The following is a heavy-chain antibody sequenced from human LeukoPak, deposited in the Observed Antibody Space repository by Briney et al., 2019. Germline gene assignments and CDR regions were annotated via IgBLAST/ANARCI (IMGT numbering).Heavy chain of an antibody. CDR3: ARVLRYCSGGNCYSGGLGYMDV. J-gene: IGHJ6*03. D-gene: IGHD2-15*01. CDR1: GFTFSSYS. Sequence: GGSLRLSCAASGFTFSSYSMNWVRQAPGKGLEWVSSISSSSSYIYYADSVKGRFTISRDNAKNSLYLQMNSLRAEDTAVYYCARVLRYCSGGNCYSGGLGYMDVWGKGTTVTVSS. CDR2: ISSSSSYI. V-gene: IGHV3-21*04.